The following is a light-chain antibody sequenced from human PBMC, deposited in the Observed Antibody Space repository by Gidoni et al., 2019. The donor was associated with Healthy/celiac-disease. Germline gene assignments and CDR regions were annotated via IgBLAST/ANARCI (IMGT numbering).Light chain of an antibody. CDR2: DAS. J-gene: IGKJ4*01. CDR1: QSVSSY. Sequence: EMVLQRSPATLSLSPGERATLSCRASQSVSSYLAWYQQKPGQAPRLLIYDASNRATGIPARFSGSGSGTDFTLTISSLEPEDFAVYYCQQRSNWPLTFGGGTKVEIK. V-gene: IGKV3-11*01. CDR3: QQRSNWPLT.